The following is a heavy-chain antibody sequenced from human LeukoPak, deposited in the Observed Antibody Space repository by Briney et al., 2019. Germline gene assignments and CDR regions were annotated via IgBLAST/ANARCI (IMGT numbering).Heavy chain of an antibody. J-gene: IGHJ6*03. Sequence: SVKVSCKASGGAFSSYAISWVRQAPGQGLEWMGGIIPIFGTANYAQKFQGRVTITTDESTSTAYMELSSLRSEDTAVYYCARDAQGYCSGGSCYANYYYYYMDVWGKGTTVTVSS. V-gene: IGHV1-69*05. CDR2: IIPIFGTA. CDR3: ARDAQGYCSGGSCYANYYYYYMDV. D-gene: IGHD2-15*01. CDR1: GGAFSSYA.